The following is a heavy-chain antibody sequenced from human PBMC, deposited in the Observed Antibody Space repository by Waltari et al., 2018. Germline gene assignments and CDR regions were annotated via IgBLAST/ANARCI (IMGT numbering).Heavy chain of an antibody. CDR2: INPNSGGT. CDR1: GYTFTSYD. Sequence: QVQLVQSGAEVKKPGASVKVSCKASGYTFTSYDINWVRQATGQGLEWMGWINPNSGGTNYAQKFQGRVTMTRDTSISTAYMELSRLRSDDTAVYYCARVAPYCSSTSCYNYWGQGTLVTVSS. CDR3: ARVAPYCSSTSCYNY. V-gene: IGHV1-2*02. D-gene: IGHD2-2*02. J-gene: IGHJ4*02.